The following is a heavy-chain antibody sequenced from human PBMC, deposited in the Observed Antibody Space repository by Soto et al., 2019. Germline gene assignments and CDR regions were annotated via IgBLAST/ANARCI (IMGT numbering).Heavy chain of an antibody. Sequence: SVKVSCKASGGTFSSYAISWVRQAPGQGLEWMGGIIPIFGTANYAQKFQGRVTITADESTSTAYMELSSLRSEDTAVYYCARAGEMATAGSTTSPYRFDYWGQGTLVTVS. CDR3: ARAGEMATAGSTTSPYRFDY. CDR2: IIPIFGTA. J-gene: IGHJ4*02. D-gene: IGHD5-12*01. V-gene: IGHV1-69*13. CDR1: GGTFSSYA.